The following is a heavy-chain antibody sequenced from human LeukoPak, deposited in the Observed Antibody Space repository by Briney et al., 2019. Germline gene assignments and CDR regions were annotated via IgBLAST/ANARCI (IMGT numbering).Heavy chain of an antibody. D-gene: IGHD1-26*01. V-gene: IGHV1-2*06. CDR2: INPNSGGT. Sequence: ASVKVSCKASGYTFTGYYMHWVRQAPGQGLEWMGRINPNSGGTNYAQKFQGRVTMTRDTSISTAYMELSRLRSGDTAVYYCARGREPRKPFDPWGQGTLVTVSS. CDR1: GYTFTGYY. J-gene: IGHJ5*02. CDR3: ARGREPRKPFDP.